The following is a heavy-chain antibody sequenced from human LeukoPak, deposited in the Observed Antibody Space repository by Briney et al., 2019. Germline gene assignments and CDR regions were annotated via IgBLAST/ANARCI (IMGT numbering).Heavy chain of an antibody. J-gene: IGHJ4*02. CDR2: LSHDGSNE. Sequence: QPGRSLRLSCAASGFTFSSYAMHWVRQAPGKGLEWVAVLSHDGSNEHYADSVKGRFTISIDNSKNTVFLQLNSLRADDTAVYYCAKEPPCNSSGCYAYDYWGQGTLVTVSS. CDR3: AKEPPCNSSGCYAYDY. V-gene: IGHV3-30*04. D-gene: IGHD2-2*01. CDR1: GFTFSSYA.